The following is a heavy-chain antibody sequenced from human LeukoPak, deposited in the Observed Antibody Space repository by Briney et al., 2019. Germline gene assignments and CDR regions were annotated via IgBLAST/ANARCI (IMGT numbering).Heavy chain of an antibody. J-gene: IGHJ5*02. Sequence: SETLSLTCTVSDVSIKNYYWSWIRQPPGKGLEWIANIYYAGSSNYNPSLKSRVSVSIDASKNQLSLKLTSVAAADTAIYYCARQAVIIPTGMEGPWFDPWGQGTLVAVSS. CDR3: ARQAVIIPTGMEGPWFDP. V-gene: IGHV4-59*08. D-gene: IGHD2/OR15-2a*01. CDR2: IYYAGSS. CDR1: DVSIKNYY.